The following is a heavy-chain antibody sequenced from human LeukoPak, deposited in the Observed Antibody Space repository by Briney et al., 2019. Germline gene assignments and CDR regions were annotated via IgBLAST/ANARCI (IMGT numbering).Heavy chain of an antibody. J-gene: IGHJ5*02. D-gene: IGHD3-10*01. Sequence: SETLSLTCTVSGGSISSGSYYWSWIRQPAGKGLEWIGRIYTSGSTNYNPSLKSRVTISVDTSKNQFSLKLSSVTAADTAVYYCARAYGSGSYGGWYDPWGQGTLVTVSS. CDR2: IYTSGST. CDR1: GGSISSGSYY. V-gene: IGHV4-61*02. CDR3: ARAYGSGSYGGWYDP.